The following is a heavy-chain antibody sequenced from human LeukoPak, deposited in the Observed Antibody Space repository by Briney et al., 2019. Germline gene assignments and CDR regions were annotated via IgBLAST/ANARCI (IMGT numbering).Heavy chain of an antibody. J-gene: IGHJ4*02. CDR2: IYYSGST. CDR1: GGSISSYY. CDR3: ARASRNYYDSSGYLDY. D-gene: IGHD3-22*01. Sequence: SETLSLTCTVSGGSISSYYWSWIRQPPGKGLEWIGYIYYSGSTNYNPSLKSRVTISEDTSKNQFSLKLSSVTAADTAVYYCARASRNYYDSSGYLDYWGQGTLVTVSS. V-gene: IGHV4-59*01.